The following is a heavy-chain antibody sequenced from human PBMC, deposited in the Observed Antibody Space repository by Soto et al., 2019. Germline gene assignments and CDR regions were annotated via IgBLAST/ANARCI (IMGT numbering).Heavy chain of an antibody. Sequence: EVQLLESGGGLVQPGGSLRLSCAASGFTFSSYAMSWVRQAPGKGLEWVSAISGSGGSTYYADSVKGRFTISRDNSKNTLYLQMNSLRAEDTAVYYGAKDIERGEQWLAPIFDYWGQGTLVTVSS. CDR2: ISGSGGST. CDR3: AKDIERGEQWLAPIFDY. V-gene: IGHV3-23*01. D-gene: IGHD6-19*01. CDR1: GFTFSSYA. J-gene: IGHJ4*02.